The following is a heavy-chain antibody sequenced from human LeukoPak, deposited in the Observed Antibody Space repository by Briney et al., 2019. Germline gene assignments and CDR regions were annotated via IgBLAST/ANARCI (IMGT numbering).Heavy chain of an antibody. CDR2: IYSGGST. Sequence: GGSLRLSCVLSGLTFSDAWMSWVRQAPGKGLEWVSVIYSGGSTYYAGSVKGRFTISRDNSKNTLYLQMNSLRAEDTAVYYCARDSAGWFDPWGQGTLVTVSS. V-gene: IGHV3-53*01. CDR3: ARDSAGWFDP. J-gene: IGHJ5*02. CDR1: GLTFSDAW.